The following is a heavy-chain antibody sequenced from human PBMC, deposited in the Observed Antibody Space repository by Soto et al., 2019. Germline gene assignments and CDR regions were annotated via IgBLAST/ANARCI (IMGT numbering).Heavy chain of an antibody. D-gene: IGHD3-3*01. Sequence: SETLSLTCTVSGGSISSGGYYWSWIRQHPGKGLEWIGYIYYSGSTYYNPSLKSRVTISVDTSKNQFSLKLSSVTAADTAVYYCARDRRFLERRYYYYYGMDVWGQGTTVIVS. CDR1: GGSISSGGYY. J-gene: IGHJ6*02. CDR2: IYYSGST. V-gene: IGHV4-31*03. CDR3: ARDRRFLERRYYYYYGMDV.